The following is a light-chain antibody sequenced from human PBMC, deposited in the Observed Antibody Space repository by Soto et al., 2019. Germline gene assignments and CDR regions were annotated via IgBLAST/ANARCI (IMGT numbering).Light chain of an antibody. V-gene: IGLV2-11*01. CDR2: DVS. CDR3: CSYAGSPYV. CDR1: SSDVGGYNY. Sequence: QSALTQPRSVSGSPGQSVTISCTGTSSDVGGYNYVSRYQQHPGKAPKVMIYDVSKRPSGVPDRFSGSKSGNTASLTISGLQAEDEADYYCCSYAGSPYVFGTGTKLTVL. J-gene: IGLJ1*01.